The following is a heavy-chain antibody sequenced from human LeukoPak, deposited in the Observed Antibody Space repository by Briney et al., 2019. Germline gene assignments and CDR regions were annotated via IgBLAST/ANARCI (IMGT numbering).Heavy chain of an antibody. D-gene: IGHD3-3*01. Sequence: SETLSLTCTVSGGSISSYYWSWIRQPPGKGLEWIGYIHYSGSTNYNPSLKSRVTISVDTSKNQFSLKLSSVTAADTAVYYCARASSWSGYPYFDYWGQGTPVTVSS. CDR1: GGSISSYY. CDR2: IHYSGST. J-gene: IGHJ4*02. CDR3: ARASSWSGYPYFDY. V-gene: IGHV4-59*01.